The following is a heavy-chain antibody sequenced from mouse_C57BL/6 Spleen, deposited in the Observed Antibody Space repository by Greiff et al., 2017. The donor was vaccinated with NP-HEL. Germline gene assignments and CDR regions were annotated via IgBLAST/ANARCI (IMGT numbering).Heavy chain of an antibody. CDR1: GFTFSNYW. D-gene: IGHD4-1*01. J-gene: IGHJ4*01. V-gene: IGHV6-3*01. CDR3: VTGTGAMDY. Sequence: EVKVEESGGGLVQPGGSMKLSCVASGFTFSNYWMNWVRQSPEKGLEWVAQIRLKSDNYATHYAESVKGRFTISRDDSKSSVYLQMNNLRAEDTGIYYCVTGTGAMDYWGQGTSVTVSS. CDR2: IRLKSDNYAT.